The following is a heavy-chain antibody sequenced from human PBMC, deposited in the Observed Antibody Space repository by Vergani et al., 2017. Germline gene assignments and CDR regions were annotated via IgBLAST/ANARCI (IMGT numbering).Heavy chain of an antibody. V-gene: IGHV4-59*01. CDR3: AREQYQLRKQRIHYYMDV. CDR1: GGSISSYY. CDR2: IYYSGST. D-gene: IGHD2-2*01. J-gene: IGHJ6*03. Sequence: QVQLQESGPGLVKPSETLSLTCTVSGGSISSYYWSWIRQPPGKGLEWIGYIYYSGSTNYNPSLKSRVTISVDTSKNQFSLKLSSVTAADTAVYYCAREQYQLRKQRIHYYMDVWGKGTTVTVSS.